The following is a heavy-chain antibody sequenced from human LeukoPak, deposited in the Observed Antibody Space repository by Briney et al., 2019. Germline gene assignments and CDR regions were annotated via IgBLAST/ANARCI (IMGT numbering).Heavy chain of an antibody. CDR2: MNPNSGNT. CDR1: GYTFTSYD. Sequence: ASVKVSCKASGYTFTSYDINWVRQATGQGLEWMGWMNPNSGNTGYAQKFQGRVTMTRDTSITTAYMELSRLKSDDTAVYYCARVMAGPDYWGQGALVTVSS. V-gene: IGHV1-8*02. D-gene: IGHD5-24*01. CDR3: ARVMAGPDY. J-gene: IGHJ4*02.